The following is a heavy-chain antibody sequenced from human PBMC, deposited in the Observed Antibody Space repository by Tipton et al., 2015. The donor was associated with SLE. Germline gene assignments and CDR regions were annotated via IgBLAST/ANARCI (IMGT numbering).Heavy chain of an antibody. CDR2: IHHSAST. Sequence: TLSLTCAVYGGSFSGYYWSWVRQPPGRGLEWIGKIHHSASTNYNPSLKSRVTISVDTSKNQFSLKLSSVTAADTAVYYCARVRAASGAFDIWGQGTMVTVSS. J-gene: IGHJ3*02. D-gene: IGHD6-13*01. V-gene: IGHV4-34*01. CDR1: GGSFSGYY. CDR3: ARVRAASGAFDI.